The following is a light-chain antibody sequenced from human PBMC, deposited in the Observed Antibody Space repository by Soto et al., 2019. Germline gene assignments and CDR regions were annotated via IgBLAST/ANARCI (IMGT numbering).Light chain of an antibody. Sequence: EIPLTQSPPSLPASVGDRLTLTCRASRNVSIYLNWYQHKPGTGPTLLIHATSNLQIGVPSRFSGSGSGTEFTLTISSLEPEDFGTYYCQQSYKMPSFGQGTRLEIK. CDR3: QQSYKMPS. J-gene: IGKJ5*01. CDR2: ATS. V-gene: IGKV1-39*01. CDR1: RNVSIY.